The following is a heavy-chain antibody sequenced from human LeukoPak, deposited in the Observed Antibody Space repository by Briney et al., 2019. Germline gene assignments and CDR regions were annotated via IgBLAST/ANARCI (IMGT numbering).Heavy chain of an antibody. D-gene: IGHD6-13*01. CDR3: AKIYLAAGTGY. CDR1: GFTFSTYA. V-gene: IGHV3-23*01. CDR2: IGSSGGST. Sequence: GGSLRLSCAASGFTFSTYAMSWVRQAPGKGLEWVSSIGSSGGSTYYADSVKGRFTISRDNSKNTLYLQMNSLRAEDTAVYYCAKIYLAAGTGYWGQGTLVTVSS. J-gene: IGHJ4*02.